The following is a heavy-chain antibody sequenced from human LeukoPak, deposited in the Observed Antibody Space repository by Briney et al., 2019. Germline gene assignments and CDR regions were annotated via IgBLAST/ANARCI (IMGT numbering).Heavy chain of an antibody. CDR1: GGSISSSSYY. CDR2: IYYSGST. J-gene: IGHJ6*03. CDR3: ARDLSPSNYYYYMDV. V-gene: IGHV4-39*07. Sequence: SGTLSLTCTVSGGSISSSSYYWGWIRQPPGKGLEWIGSIYYSGSTYYNPSLKSRVTISVDTSKNQFSLKLSSVTAADTAVYYCARDLSPSNYYYYMDVWGKGTTVTVSS.